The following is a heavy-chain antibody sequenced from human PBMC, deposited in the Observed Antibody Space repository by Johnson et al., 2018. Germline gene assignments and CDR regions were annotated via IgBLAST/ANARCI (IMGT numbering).Heavy chain of an antibody. CDR1: GLTFSRSG. D-gene: IGHD3-10*01. V-gene: IGHV3-33*01. J-gene: IGHJ4*02. CDR2: IWSDGRKK. Sequence: QVQLVESGGGVVQPGRSLRLSCAASGLTFSRSGMHWVRQAPGTGLEWVAMIWSDGRKKYYADSVKGRFSISRDNSKKTVDLQMDSLRAEDTALYYCARDKGVTSLDSGGQGTLVTVSS. CDR3: ARDKGVTSLDS.